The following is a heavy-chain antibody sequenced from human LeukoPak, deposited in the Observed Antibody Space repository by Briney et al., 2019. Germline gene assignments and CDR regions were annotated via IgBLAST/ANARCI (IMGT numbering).Heavy chain of an antibody. D-gene: IGHD3-10*01. Sequence: PSETLSLTCTVSGGSISSGSYYWSWIRQPAGKGLEWIGHIYTSGGTNYNPSLKSRVTISVDTSKNQFSLKLSSVSAADTAVYYCARSVVRGVISYYYYYMDVWGKGTTVTISS. CDR3: ARSVVRGVISYYYYYMDV. V-gene: IGHV4-61*09. CDR1: GGSISSGSYY. CDR2: IYTSGGT. J-gene: IGHJ6*03.